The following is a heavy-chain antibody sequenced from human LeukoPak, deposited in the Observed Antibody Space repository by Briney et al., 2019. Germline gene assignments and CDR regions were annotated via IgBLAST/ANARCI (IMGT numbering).Heavy chain of an antibody. J-gene: IGHJ4*02. D-gene: IGHD6-13*01. CDR1: GGSFSGYY. Sequence: PSETLSLTCAVYGGSFSGYYWSWIRQPPGKGLGWIGEINHSGSTNYNPSLKSRVTISVDTSKNQFSLKLSSVTAADTAVYYCARGRGYSSSWYDYWGQGTLVTVSS. V-gene: IGHV4-34*01. CDR3: ARGRGYSSSWYDY. CDR2: INHSGST.